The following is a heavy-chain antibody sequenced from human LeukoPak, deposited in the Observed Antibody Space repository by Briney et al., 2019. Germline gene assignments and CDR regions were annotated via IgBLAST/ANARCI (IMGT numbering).Heavy chain of an antibody. V-gene: IGHV4-39*01. CDR2: IYCSGST. Sequence: SETLSLTCTVSGVSIRGSNCFWGWIRQPPGKGREWIATIYCSGSTYYVPSLKSRVTISVDTSKNQFSLKLSSVTAADTAVYYCARVKKAYYYDSSGYFGYWGQGTLVTVSS. J-gene: IGHJ4*02. CDR1: GVSIRGSNCF. CDR3: ARVKKAYYYDSSGYFGY. D-gene: IGHD3-22*01.